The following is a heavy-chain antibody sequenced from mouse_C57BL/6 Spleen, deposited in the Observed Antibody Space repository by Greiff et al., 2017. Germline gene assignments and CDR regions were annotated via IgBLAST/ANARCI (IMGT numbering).Heavy chain of an antibody. V-gene: IGHV1-15*01. CDR2: IDPETGGT. CDR3: TRWGLRLFDY. D-gene: IGHD3-2*02. Sequence: QVQLQQSGAELVRPGASVTLSCKASGYTFTDYEMHWVKQTPVHGLEWIGAIDPETGGTAYNQKFKGKAILTADKSSSTAYMELRSLTSEDSAVYYCTRWGLRLFDYWGQGTTLTVSS. J-gene: IGHJ2*01. CDR1: GYTFTDYE.